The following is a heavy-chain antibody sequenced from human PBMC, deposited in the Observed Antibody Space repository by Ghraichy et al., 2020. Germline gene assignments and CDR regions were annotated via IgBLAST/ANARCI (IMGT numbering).Heavy chain of an antibody. Sequence: GGSPRLSCAASGFTFSNYWMTWVRQAPGKGLEWVANIKSDGSEKYFVDSVKGRFTISRDNAENSLYLQMNSLRAEDTAVYYCARCYDSIWGSYPLNYWGQGTLVIVSS. D-gene: IGHD3-16*02. J-gene: IGHJ4*02. CDR1: GFTFSNYW. V-gene: IGHV3-7*01. CDR3: ARCYDSIWGSYPLNY. CDR2: IKSDGSEK.